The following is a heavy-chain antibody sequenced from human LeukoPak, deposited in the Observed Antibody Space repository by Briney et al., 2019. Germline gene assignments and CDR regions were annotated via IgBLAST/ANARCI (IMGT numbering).Heavy chain of an antibody. CDR1: GYTFTGYY. D-gene: IGHD3-16*01. CDR3: AGGVLHGGGNWFDP. V-gene: IGHV1-2*06. J-gene: IGHJ5*02. CDR2: INPNSGGT. Sequence: ASVKVSCKTSGYTFTGYYMHWLRQAPGQGLEWMGRINPNSGGTYYAQKFQGRVTMTRDTSISTSYMELTSLISDDMAVYYCAGGVLHGGGNWFDPWGQGTLVTVSS.